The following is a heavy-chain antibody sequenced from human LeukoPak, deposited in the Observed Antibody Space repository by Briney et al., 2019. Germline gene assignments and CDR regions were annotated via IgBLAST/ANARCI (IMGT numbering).Heavy chain of an antibody. CDR1: GFIFSSYG. Sequence: GKSLRLSCTASGFIFSSYGMHWVRQAPGKGLEWVAVIWDDGSKTYYGDSVKGRFTISRDNFKNTLFLQMNSLRAEDTAVYYCARVRGGCSGDNCYSDYWGQGTLVTVSS. CDR3: ARVRGGCSGDNCYSDY. J-gene: IGHJ4*02. V-gene: IGHV3-33*01. CDR2: IWDDGSKT. D-gene: IGHD2-15*01.